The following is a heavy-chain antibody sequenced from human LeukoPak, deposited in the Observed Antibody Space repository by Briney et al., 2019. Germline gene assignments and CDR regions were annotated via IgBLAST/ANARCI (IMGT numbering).Heavy chain of an antibody. V-gene: IGHV4-59*12. Sequence: SETLSLTCTVSGGSISTYYWSWIRQPPGKGLEWIGYIYYSGNTNYNPSLKSRVTISVDTSKNQFSLKLSSVTAADTAVYYCAQMDFLTGYFDHWGQGTLVTVSS. CDR3: AQMDFLTGYFDH. D-gene: IGHD3-9*01. CDR2: IYYSGNT. J-gene: IGHJ4*02. CDR1: GGSISTYY.